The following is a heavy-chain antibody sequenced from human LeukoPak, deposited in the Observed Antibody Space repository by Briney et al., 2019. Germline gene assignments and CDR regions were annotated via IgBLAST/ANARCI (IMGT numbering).Heavy chain of an antibody. D-gene: IGHD2-21*02. CDR3: ARDAVSTVTAGGIDY. CDR2: ISVYSGDT. V-gene: IGHV1-18*04. J-gene: IGHJ4*02. Sequence: ASVKVSCKASGYTFTGYYMHWVRQAPGQGLEWMAWISVYSGDTKYAQKIQDRVTMTIDTSTSTAYMELRSLRSDDTAVYYCARDAVSTVTAGGIDYWGQGTLVTVSS. CDR1: GYTFTGYY.